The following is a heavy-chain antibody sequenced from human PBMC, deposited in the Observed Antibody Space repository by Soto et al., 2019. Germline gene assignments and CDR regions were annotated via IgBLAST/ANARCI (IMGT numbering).Heavy chain of an antibody. D-gene: IGHD2-2*01. CDR3: ARGSYCSSTSCHRRYGMDV. CDR1: GFTFSSYS. V-gene: IGHV3-48*02. J-gene: IGHJ6*02. CDR2: ISSSSTI. Sequence: GGSLRLSCAASGFTFSSYSMNWVRQAPGKGLEWVSYISSSSTIYYADSVKGRFTISRDNAENSLYLQMNSLRDEDTAVYYCARGSYCSSTSCHRRYGMDVWGQGTTVTVSS.